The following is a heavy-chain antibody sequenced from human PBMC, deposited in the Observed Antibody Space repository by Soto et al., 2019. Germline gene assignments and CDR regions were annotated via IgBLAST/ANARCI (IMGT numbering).Heavy chain of an antibody. CDR3: AKWGRKPSGGDYDYYALDV. V-gene: IGHV4-4*02. CDR1: GDSITTTTW. D-gene: IGHD3-16*01. Sequence: QVQLQESGPGLVKPSGTLSLTCAVSGDSITTTTWWSWVRQSPVKGLEWIGEVYHSGNTRYNPSLKSRLTISVDKSKNQFSLRLTAVTAADTAVYYGAKWGRKPSGGDYDYYALDVWGHGATVTVSS. J-gene: IGHJ6*02. CDR2: VYHSGNT.